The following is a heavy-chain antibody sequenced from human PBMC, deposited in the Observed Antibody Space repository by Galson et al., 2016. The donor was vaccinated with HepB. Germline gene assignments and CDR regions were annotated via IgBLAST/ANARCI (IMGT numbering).Heavy chain of an antibody. Sequence: SLRLSCAASGFAFNSYAMHWVRQAPGKGLEWVAHTSYDGSITNYADSVKGRFTISRDKSTTTLFLQVDSLRADDTAVYYCARGLYFGSERTLMDVWGQGTAVIVSS. CDR1: GFAFNSYA. V-gene: IGHV3-30-3*01. D-gene: IGHD3-10*01. J-gene: IGHJ6*02. CDR3: ARGLYFGSERTLMDV. CDR2: TSYDGSIT.